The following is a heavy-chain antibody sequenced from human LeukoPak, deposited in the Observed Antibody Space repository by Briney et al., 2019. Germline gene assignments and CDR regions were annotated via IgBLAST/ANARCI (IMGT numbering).Heavy chain of an antibody. CDR2: IKSKTDGGTT. V-gene: IGHV3-15*01. J-gene: IGHJ3*01. CDR1: GFTFSNAW. CDR3: TKEYKYNCFFGF. Sequence: GGSLRLSCAASGFTFSNAWMSWVRQAPGKGLEWVGRIKSKTDGGTTDYAAPVKGRFTISRDDSKTTLYLQMNSLKTENTAVYSCTKEYKYNCFFGFGGEGKMVTVS. D-gene: IGHD1-14*01.